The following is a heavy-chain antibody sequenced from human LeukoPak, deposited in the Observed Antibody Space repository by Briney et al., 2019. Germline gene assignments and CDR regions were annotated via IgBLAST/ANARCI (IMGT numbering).Heavy chain of an antibody. CDR2: IYYSGST. J-gene: IGHJ4*02. V-gene: IGHV4-31*03. CDR1: GGSISSGGYY. D-gene: IGHD1-26*01. Sequence: SETLSLTCTVSGGSISSGGYYWSWIRQHPGKGLEWIGYIYYSGSTYYNPSLKSRVTISVDTSKNQFSLKLSSVTAADTAVYYCARDLRSSGSYLLGYWGQGTLVTVSS. CDR3: ARDLRSSGSYLLGY.